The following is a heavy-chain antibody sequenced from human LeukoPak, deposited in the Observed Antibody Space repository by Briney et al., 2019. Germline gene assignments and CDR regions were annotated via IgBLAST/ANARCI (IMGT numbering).Heavy chain of an antibody. CDR3: ARPRLEGGTLAADY. D-gene: IGHD1-26*01. Sequence: ASVKVSCKAFGYTFTTYYMHWVRQAPGQGLEWIGVINPTGKSATYAQKFKGRVTTTRDSSTSIVYMEVSSLRSDDTAVYYCARPRLEGGTLAADYWGRGTLVTVSS. J-gene: IGHJ4*02. CDR1: GYTFTTYY. CDR2: INPTGKSA. V-gene: IGHV1-46*01.